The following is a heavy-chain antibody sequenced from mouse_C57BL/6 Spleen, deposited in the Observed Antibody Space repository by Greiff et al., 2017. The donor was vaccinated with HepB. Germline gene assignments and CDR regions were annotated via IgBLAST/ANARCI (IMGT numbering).Heavy chain of an antibody. CDR2: IYPSDSET. CDR1: GYTFTSYW. CDR3: ARPDYYGSSYNY. J-gene: IGHJ2*01. V-gene: IGHV1-61*01. D-gene: IGHD1-1*01. Sequence: VQLQQSGAELVRPGSSVKLSCKASGYTFTSYWMDWVKQRPGQGLEWIGNIYPSDSETHYNQKFKDKATLTVDKSSSTAYMQLSSLTSEDSAVYYCARPDYYGSSYNYWGQGTTLTVSS.